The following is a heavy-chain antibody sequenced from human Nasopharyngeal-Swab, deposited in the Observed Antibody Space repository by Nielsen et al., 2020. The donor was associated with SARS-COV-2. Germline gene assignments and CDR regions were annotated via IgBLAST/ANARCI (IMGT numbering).Heavy chain of an antibody. Sequence: SLKISCAASGFSFSSFGIHWVRQPPGKGLEWVSGITWNRGNKGYAESVQGRFTISRDNAKNSLYLQMNSLRAEDTALYYCAKARRTDTYGYECFDSWGQGTLVTVSS. CDR3: AKARRTDTYGYECFDS. D-gene: IGHD5-18*01. CDR2: ITWNRGNK. J-gene: IGHJ4*02. CDR1: GFSFSSFG. V-gene: IGHV3-9*01.